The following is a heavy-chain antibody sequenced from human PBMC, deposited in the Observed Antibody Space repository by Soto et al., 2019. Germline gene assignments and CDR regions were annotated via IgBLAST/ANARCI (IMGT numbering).Heavy chain of an antibody. CDR1: GGSIXSGGYS. D-gene: IGHD2-2*01. V-gene: IGHV4-30-2*01. Sequence: QLQLQESGSGLXXXXXXXSLTCAVSGGSIXSGGYSWSWIRQPPGKGLEWIGYIYHSGNTYYNPSLKSRVTISVDRSKNQFSLKLSSVTAADTAVYYCARVPDRWGQGTLVTVSS. CDR2: IYHSGNT. J-gene: IGHJ5*02. CDR3: ARVPDR.